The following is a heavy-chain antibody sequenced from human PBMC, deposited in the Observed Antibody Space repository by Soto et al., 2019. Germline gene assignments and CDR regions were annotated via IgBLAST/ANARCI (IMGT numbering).Heavy chain of an antibody. CDR3: ARDNDSSGYEGY. J-gene: IGHJ4*02. Sequence: KASETLSLTCTVSGGSISSGDYYWSWIRQPPGKGLEWIGYIYYSGSTYYNPSLKSRVTISVDTSKNQFSLKLSSVTAADTAVYYCARDNDSSGYEGYWGQGTLVTVSS. CDR2: IYYSGST. V-gene: IGHV4-30-4*01. CDR1: GGSISSGDYY. D-gene: IGHD3-22*01.